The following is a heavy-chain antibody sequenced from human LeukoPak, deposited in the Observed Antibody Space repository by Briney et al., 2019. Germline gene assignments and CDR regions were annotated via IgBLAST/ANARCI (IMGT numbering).Heavy chain of an antibody. V-gene: IGHV1-2*02. J-gene: IGHJ4*02. CDR1: GYTFTGYY. CDR2: INPNSGGT. Sequence: ASVKVSCKASGYTFTGYYMHWVRQAPGQGPEWMGWINPNSGGTNYAQKFQGRVTMTRDTSISTAYMELSRLRSDDPAVYYCARAPTVTTGDYWGQGTLVTVSS. CDR3: ARAPTVTTGDY. D-gene: IGHD4-17*01.